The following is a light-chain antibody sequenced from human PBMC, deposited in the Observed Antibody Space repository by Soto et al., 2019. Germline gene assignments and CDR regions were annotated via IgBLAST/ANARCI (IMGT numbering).Light chain of an antibody. CDR2: DAS. J-gene: IGKJ5*01. CDR3: QQRSNWPPIT. Sequence: EIVLTQPPATLSLSPGERPTLSCRASQSVSSYLAWYQQKPGQAPRLLIYDASNRATGIPARFSGSGSGTDFTLTISSLEPEDFAVYYCQQRSNWPPITFGQGTRLEI. V-gene: IGKV3-11*01. CDR1: QSVSSY.